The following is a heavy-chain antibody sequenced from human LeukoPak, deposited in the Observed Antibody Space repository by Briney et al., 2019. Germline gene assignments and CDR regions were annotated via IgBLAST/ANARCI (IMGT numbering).Heavy chain of an antibody. Sequence: KLSETLSLTCAVYGGSFSGYYWSWIRQPPGKGLEWIGEINHSGSTNYNPSLKSRVTISVDTSKNQFSLKLSSVTAADTAVYYCVRHTDRIRFAMDVWGQGTTVTVSS. J-gene: IGHJ6*02. D-gene: IGHD3-22*01. V-gene: IGHV4-34*01. CDR3: VRHTDRIRFAMDV. CDR2: INHSGST. CDR1: GGSFSGYY.